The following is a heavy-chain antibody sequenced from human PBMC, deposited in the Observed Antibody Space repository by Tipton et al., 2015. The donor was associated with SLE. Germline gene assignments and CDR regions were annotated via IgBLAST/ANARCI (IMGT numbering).Heavy chain of an antibody. CDR2: IYYSGST. Sequence: TLSLTCTVSGGSISSGGYYWSWIRQHPGKGLEWIGDIYYSGSTYYNPSLKSRVTISVDTSKNQFSLKLSSVTAADTAVYYCARGGVGANPLDVWGKGTTVTVSS. D-gene: IGHD1-26*01. CDR1: GGSISSGGYY. J-gene: IGHJ6*04. CDR3: ARGGVGANPLDV. V-gene: IGHV4-31*03.